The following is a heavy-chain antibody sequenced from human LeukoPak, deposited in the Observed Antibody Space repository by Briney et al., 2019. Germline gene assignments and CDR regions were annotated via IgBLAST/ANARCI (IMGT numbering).Heavy chain of an antibody. CDR3: ARLWFGDFRGIDY. D-gene: IGHD3-10*01. J-gene: IGHJ4*02. CDR1: GYSISRGHY. V-gene: IGHV4-38-2*02. Sequence: SETLSLTCTVSGYSISRGHYWGWIRQPPGNELGWVGSIYHSGNSYYNPSLKSRVTISVDTSKNQFSLKLSSVTAADTAVYYCARLWFGDFRGIDYWGQGIQVTVSS. CDR2: IYHSGNS.